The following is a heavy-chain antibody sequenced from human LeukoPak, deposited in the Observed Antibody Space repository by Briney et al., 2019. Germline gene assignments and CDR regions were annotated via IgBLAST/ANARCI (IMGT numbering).Heavy chain of an antibody. D-gene: IGHD1-26*01. Sequence: PGGSLRLSCAASGFTFSSYAMSWVRQAPGKGLEWVSAISGSGGSTYYADSVKGRFTISRDNSKNTLYLQMNSLRAEDTAIYYCAKATGGTNTPFDYWGQGTLVIVSS. CDR3: AKATGGTNTPFDY. V-gene: IGHV3-23*01. CDR2: ISGSGGST. CDR1: GFTFSSYA. J-gene: IGHJ4*02.